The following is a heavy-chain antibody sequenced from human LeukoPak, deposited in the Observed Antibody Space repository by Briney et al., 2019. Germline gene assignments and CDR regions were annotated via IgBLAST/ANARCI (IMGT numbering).Heavy chain of an antibody. D-gene: IGHD3-22*01. CDR2: IFYSGST. V-gene: IGHV4-59*01. CDR1: GGSISSYY. J-gene: IGHJ5*02. CDR3: ARVSMRDYSGNLGYFRWFRP. Sequence: SETLSLTCTVSGGSISSYYWSWIRQPPGQGLEWIGYIFYSGSTSYNPSLKSRVTISVDTSKNQVSLKLSSVTAADTAVYYCARVSMRDYSGNLGYFRWFRPWGQGTLVTVSS.